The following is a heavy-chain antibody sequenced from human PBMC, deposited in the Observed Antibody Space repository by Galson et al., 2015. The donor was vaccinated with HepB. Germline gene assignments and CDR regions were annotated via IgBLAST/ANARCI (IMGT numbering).Heavy chain of an antibody. V-gene: IGHV3-66*01. CDR1: GFTVSSNY. CDR2: IYSGGST. D-gene: IGHD6-13*01. J-gene: IGHJ4*02. Sequence: SLRLSCAASGFTVSSNYMSWVRQAPGKGLEWVSVIYSGGSTYYADSVKGRFTISRDNSKNTLYLQMNSLRAEDTAVYYCARDGIAAAGYYFDYWGQGTLVTVSS. CDR3: ARDGIAAAGYYFDY.